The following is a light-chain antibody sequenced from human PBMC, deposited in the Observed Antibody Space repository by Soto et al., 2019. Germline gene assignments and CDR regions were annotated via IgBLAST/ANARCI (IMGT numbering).Light chain of an antibody. CDR2: GAS. J-gene: IGKJ4*01. Sequence: ENVFTQSPGTLSLSPGERGTLSCRASQSVSSNYLAWYQQKPGQAPRLLIYGASSRATGIPDRFSGSGSGTDFTLTISRLVPEDFAVYYCQQYGSSPLTFGGGTKVDIK. V-gene: IGKV3-20*01. CDR3: QQYGSSPLT. CDR1: QSVSSNY.